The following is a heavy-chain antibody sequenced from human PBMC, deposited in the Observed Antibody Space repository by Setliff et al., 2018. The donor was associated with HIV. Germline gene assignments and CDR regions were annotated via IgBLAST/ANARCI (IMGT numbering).Heavy chain of an antibody. CDR1: GFTFSSYS. CDR2: ISSSSSTI. D-gene: IGHD3-22*01. V-gene: IGHV3-48*01. CDR3: ASLPPYYYDSSGYYS. Sequence: GGSLRLSCAASGFTFSSYSMNWVRQAPGKGLEWVSYISSSSSTIYYADSVKGRFTISRDNAKNSLYLQMNSLRAEDTAVYYCASLPPYYYDSSGYYSWGQGTLVTVSS. J-gene: IGHJ4*02.